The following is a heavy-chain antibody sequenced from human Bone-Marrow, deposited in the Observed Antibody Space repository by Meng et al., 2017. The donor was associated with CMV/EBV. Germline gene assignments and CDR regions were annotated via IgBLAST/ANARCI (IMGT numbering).Heavy chain of an antibody. CDR2: IYYSGST. CDR3: ARVDEYFQH. Sequence: SETLSLTCTVSGGSISSSSYYWGWIRQPPGKGLEWIGSIYYSGSTYYNPSLKSRVTISVDTSKNQFSLKLSSVTAADTAVYYCARVDEYFQHWGQGTRVTVSS. CDR1: GGSISSSSYY. V-gene: IGHV4-39*01. J-gene: IGHJ1*01.